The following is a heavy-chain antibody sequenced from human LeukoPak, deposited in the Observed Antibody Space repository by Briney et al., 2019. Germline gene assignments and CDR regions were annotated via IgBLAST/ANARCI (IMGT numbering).Heavy chain of an antibody. V-gene: IGHV3-23*01. D-gene: IGHD4-17*01. J-gene: IGHJ6*02. Sequence: PGGSLRLFCAASGFTFSGYAMSWVRQAPGKGLEWVSAISGSGGSTYYADSVKGRSTISRDNSKNTLYLQMNSLRAEDTAVYYCAKDGYGDYGYYYYGMDVWGQGTTVTVSS. CDR2: ISGSGGST. CDR1: GFTFSGYA. CDR3: AKDGYGDYGYYYYGMDV.